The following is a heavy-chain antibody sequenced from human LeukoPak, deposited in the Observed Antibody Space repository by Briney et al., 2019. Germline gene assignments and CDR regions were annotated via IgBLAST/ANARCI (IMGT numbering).Heavy chain of an antibody. CDR2: IIPIFGTA. D-gene: IGHD3-3*01. Sequence: SVKVSCKASGGTFSSYAISWVRQAPGQGLEGMGGIIPIFGTANYAQTFQGRVTITADESTSTAYMELSSLRSEDTAVYYCARVGDFWSGYYRPFDYWGQGTLVTVSS. CDR3: ARVGDFWSGYYRPFDY. J-gene: IGHJ4*02. V-gene: IGHV1-69*13. CDR1: GGTFSSYA.